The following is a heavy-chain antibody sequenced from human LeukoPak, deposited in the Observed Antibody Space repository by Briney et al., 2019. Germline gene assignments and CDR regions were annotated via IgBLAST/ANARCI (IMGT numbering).Heavy chain of an antibody. Sequence: SETLSLTCAVYGGSFSGYYWSWIRQPPGKGLEWIGEINHSGSTNYNPSLKSRVTISVDTSKNQSSLKLSSVTAADTAVYYCARSQQWLAPYYFDYWGQGTLATVSS. CDR2: INHSGST. D-gene: IGHD6-19*01. V-gene: IGHV4-34*01. J-gene: IGHJ4*02. CDR3: ARSQQWLAPYYFDY. CDR1: GGSFSGYY.